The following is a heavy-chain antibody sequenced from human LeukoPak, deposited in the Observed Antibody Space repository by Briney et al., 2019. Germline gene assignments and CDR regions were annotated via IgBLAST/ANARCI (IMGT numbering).Heavy chain of an antibody. V-gene: IGHV4-34*01. Sequence: SETLSLTCAVYGGSFSGYYWSWIRQPPGKGLEWIGEINHSGSTNYNPSLKSRVTISVDTSKNQFSLKLSSATAADTAVYYCARDNRGYCSSTSCHNWFDPWGQGTLVTVSS. CDR1: GGSFSGYY. D-gene: IGHD2-2*01. J-gene: IGHJ5*02. CDR2: INHSGST. CDR3: ARDNRGYCSSTSCHNWFDP.